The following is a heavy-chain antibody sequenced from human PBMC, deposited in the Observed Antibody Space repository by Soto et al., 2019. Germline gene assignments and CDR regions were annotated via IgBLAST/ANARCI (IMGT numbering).Heavy chain of an antibody. Sequence: ASVKVSCKASGYTFTSYYMHWVRQAPGQGLEWMGIINPSGGSTSYAQKFQGRVTMTRDTSTSTVYMELSSLRSEDTAVYYCARSLSKSSSWYLDYYYYGMDFRGQGSSVTVSS. CDR1: GYTFTSYY. D-gene: IGHD6-13*01. CDR3: ARSLSKSSSWYLDYYYYGMDF. CDR2: INPSGGST. J-gene: IGHJ6*02. V-gene: IGHV1-46*01.